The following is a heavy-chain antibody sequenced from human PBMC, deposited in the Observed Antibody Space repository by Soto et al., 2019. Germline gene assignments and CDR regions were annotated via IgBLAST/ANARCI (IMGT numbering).Heavy chain of an antibody. CDR3: ARGRGLYKSGRSQPVS. Sequence: QVQLVQSGAEVKKPGSSVRVSCKTSGDSFSKYTVHWVRQAPRQGLEWMGGVIPRFGTTNFAPTLQGRVTSAAAASINTVYMELSSLRPEDTALYSSARGRGLYKSGRSQPVSWGQGALVTVSA. V-gene: IGHV1-69*01. CDR2: VIPRFGTT. CDR1: GDSFSKYT. J-gene: IGHJ5*02. D-gene: IGHD2-8*01.